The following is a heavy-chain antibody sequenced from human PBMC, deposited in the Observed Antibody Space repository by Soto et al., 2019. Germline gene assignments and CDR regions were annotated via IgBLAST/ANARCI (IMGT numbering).Heavy chain of an antibody. J-gene: IGHJ4*02. D-gene: IGHD1-26*01. CDR1: GGSVSSGSYY. CDR2: IYYSGST. CDR3: ARGATTSGFDY. Sequence: QVQLQESGPGLVKPSETLSLTCTVSGGSVSSGSYYWSWIRQPPGKGLEWIGYIYYSGSTNYNPSLKSRVTISVDTSKNQFSLKLSSVTAADTAVYYCARGATTSGFDYWGQGTLVTVS. V-gene: IGHV4-61*01.